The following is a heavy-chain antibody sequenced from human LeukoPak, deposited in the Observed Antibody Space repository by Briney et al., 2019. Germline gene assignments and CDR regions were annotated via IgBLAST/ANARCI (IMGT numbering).Heavy chain of an antibody. CDR3: ARDRVSGGQSGWIDP. Sequence: SETLSLTCAVSGGSISSGGYSWSWIRQPPGKGLEWIGYIYHSGSTYYNPSLKSRVTISVDRSKNQFSLKLSSVTAADTAVYYCARDRVSGGQSGWIDPWGQGTLVTVSS. CDR1: GGSISSGGYS. CDR2: IYHSGST. J-gene: IGHJ5*02. V-gene: IGHV4-30-2*01. D-gene: IGHD2-15*01.